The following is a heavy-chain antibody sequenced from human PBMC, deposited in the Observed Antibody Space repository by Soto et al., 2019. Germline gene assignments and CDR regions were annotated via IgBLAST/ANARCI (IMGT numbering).Heavy chain of an antibody. CDR2: ISHDGSNK. CDR3: ARDPSDTAMVGNWYFDL. V-gene: IGHV3-30-3*01. J-gene: IGHJ2*01. Sequence: QVQLVESGGGGVQPGRSLRLSCAASGFTFSSYAMHWVRQAPGTALEWVAVISHDGSNKYYADAVKGRFTISRDNSKNTLYLQMNSLRADDTAVYYWARDPSDTAMVGNWYFDLWGRDTLVTVSS. D-gene: IGHD5-18*01. CDR1: GFTFSSYA.